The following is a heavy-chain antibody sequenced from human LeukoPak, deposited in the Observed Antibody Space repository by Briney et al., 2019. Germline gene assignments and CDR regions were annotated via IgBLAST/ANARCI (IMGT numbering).Heavy chain of an antibody. CDR2: IYYDGSVK. CDR1: GFTLNIYA. J-gene: IGHJ4*02. CDR3: ARGGGVEAAMALDY. V-gene: IGHV3-33*01. Sequence: GGCLRLSCVAAGFTLNIYAMRWVRQAPGQGLGWVVIIYYDGSVKYYADSVKGRFTICRDSSKNAVYLRMTSLRADDTAVYYCARGGGVEAAMALDYWGQGTLVAVSS. D-gene: IGHD5-18*01.